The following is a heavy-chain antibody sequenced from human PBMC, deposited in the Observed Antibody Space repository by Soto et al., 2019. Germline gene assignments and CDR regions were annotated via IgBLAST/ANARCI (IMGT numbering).Heavy chain of an antibody. CDR3: ARGLSDYGGNDNGGY. CDR1: GGSFSGYY. J-gene: IGHJ4*02. V-gene: IGHV4-34*01. CDR2: INHSGST. D-gene: IGHD4-17*01. Sequence: QVQLQQWGAGLLKPSETLSLTCAVYGGSFSGYYWSWIRQPPGKGLEWIGEINHSGSTNYNPSLKSRFTISVDPSKYQFSLKLSSVTAADTAVYYCARGLSDYGGNDNGGYWGQGTLVTVSS.